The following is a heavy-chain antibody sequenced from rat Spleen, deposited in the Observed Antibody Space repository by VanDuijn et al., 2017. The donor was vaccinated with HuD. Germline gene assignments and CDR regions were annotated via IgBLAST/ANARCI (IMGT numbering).Heavy chain of an antibody. CDR2: ITNTGGSS. CDR3: ARHGYNSGYGDGGYY. J-gene: IGHJ2*01. CDR1: GFTFSNYW. V-gene: IGHV5-31*01. D-gene: IGHD4-3*01. Sequence: EVQLVESGGGLVQPGDSLKLSCVASGFTFSNYWMTWIRQVPGKGLEWVASITNTGGSSYYPDSVKGRFTISRDNAKDTLYLQMNSLRSEDTANYYCARHGYNSGYGDGGYYWGQGVMVTVSS.